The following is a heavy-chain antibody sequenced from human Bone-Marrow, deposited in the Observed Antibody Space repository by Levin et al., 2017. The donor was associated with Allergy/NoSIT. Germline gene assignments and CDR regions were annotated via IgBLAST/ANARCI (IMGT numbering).Heavy chain of an antibody. Sequence: TGGSLRLSCVASGFDFSSYSMYWVRQAPGKGLEWVSSINNNHKYIYYSDSVKGRFTISRDNAKNSLYLHMNTVTADDTAVYFCAKVGEFGDFVENWGQGARVTVSS. CDR2: INNNHKYI. CDR3: AKVGEFGDFVEN. V-gene: IGHV3-21*06. J-gene: IGHJ4*02. D-gene: IGHD3-10*01. CDR1: GFDFSSYS.